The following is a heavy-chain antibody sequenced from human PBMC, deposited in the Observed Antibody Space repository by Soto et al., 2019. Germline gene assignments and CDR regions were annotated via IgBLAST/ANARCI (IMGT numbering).Heavy chain of an antibody. D-gene: IGHD6-19*01. CDR1: GYTFTGYY. CDR3: AAGIAVAGTLTYYYYGMDV. J-gene: IGHJ6*02. Sequence: GASVKVSCKASGYTFTGYYMHWVRQAPGQGLEWMGWINPNSGGTNYAQKFQGWVTMTRDTSISTAYMELSRLRSDDTAVYYCAAGIAVAGTLTYYYYGMDVRGQGTTVTVSS. V-gene: IGHV1-2*04. CDR2: INPNSGGT.